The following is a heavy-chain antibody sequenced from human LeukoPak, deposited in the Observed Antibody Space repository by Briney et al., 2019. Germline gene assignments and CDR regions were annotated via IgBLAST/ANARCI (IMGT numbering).Heavy chain of an antibody. V-gene: IGHV1-18*01. CDR2: ISAYNGNT. Sequence: ASVKVSCKVSGYTFTSYGISWVRQAPGQGLEWMRWISAYNGNTNYAQKLQGRVTMTTDTSTSTAYMELRSLRSDDTAVYYCAREWHYYDSSGYYFDYWGQGTLVTVSS. D-gene: IGHD3-22*01. CDR3: AREWHYYDSSGYYFDY. CDR1: GYTFTSYG. J-gene: IGHJ4*02.